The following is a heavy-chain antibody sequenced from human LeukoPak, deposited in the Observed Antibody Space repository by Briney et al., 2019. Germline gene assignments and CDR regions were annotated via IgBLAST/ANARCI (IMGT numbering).Heavy chain of an antibody. CDR1: GITVSSND. CDR3: AGILRGAFDI. CDR2: IYSGGRT. V-gene: IGHV3-53*01. J-gene: IGHJ3*02. Sequence: GSLRLSCVASGITVSSNDMSWVRQAPGKGLEWVSLIYSGGRTDYADSVKGRFTISRDNSKNTVYLQMNSLRAEDTAVYYCAGILRGAFDIWGQGKMVTVSS.